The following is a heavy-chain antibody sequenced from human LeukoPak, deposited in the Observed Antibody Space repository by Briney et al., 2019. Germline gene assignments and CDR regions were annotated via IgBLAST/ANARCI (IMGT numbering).Heavy chain of an antibody. V-gene: IGHV3-23*01. CDR1: GFTFSSYA. D-gene: IGHD6-13*01. CDR2: ISGSGSST. CDR3: AKAVAAGGYHFYGMDV. J-gene: IGHJ6*02. Sequence: GGSLRLSCAASGFTFSSYAMSWAHQAPGKGLEWVSAISGSGSSTYSADSVKGRFTISRDNSKNTLYLQMNSLRGEDTAVYYCAKAVAAGGYHFYGMDVWGQGTTVTVSS.